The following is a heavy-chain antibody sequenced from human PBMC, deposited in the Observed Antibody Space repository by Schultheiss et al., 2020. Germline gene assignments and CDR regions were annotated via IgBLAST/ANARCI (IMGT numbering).Heavy chain of an antibody. CDR3: ARELVTGTFDY. Sequence: SETLSLTCTVSGGSISSYYWSWIRQPPGKGLEWIGYIYYSGSTNYNPSLKSRVTISVDKSKNQFSLKLRSVTAADTAVYYCARELVTGTFDYWGQGTLVTVS. CDR2: IYYSGST. J-gene: IGHJ4*02. D-gene: IGHD1-7*01. V-gene: IGHV4-59*12. CDR1: GGSISSYY.